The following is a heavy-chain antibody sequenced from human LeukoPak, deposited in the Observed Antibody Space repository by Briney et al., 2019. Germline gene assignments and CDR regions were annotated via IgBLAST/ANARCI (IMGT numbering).Heavy chain of an antibody. CDR3: AMGVRAPEDLAVAADFDY. Sequence: APVKVSCKASGGTFSSYAISWVRQAPGQGLEWMGGIIPIFGTTNYAQKFQDRVTITADKSTSTAYMELSSLRSEDTAVYYCAMGVRAPEDLAVAADFDYWGQGTLVTVSS. CDR2: IIPIFGTT. D-gene: IGHD6-19*01. V-gene: IGHV1-69*06. CDR1: GGTFSSYA. J-gene: IGHJ4*02.